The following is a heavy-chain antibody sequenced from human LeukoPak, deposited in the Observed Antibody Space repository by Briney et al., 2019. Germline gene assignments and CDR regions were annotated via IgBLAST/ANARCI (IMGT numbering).Heavy chain of an antibody. Sequence: GGSLRLSCAASGFTFSSYAMSWVRQAPGKGLEWVSLIYSGGGTYYADSVKGRFTISRDNSKNTLYLQMNSLRAEDTAVYYCARAGGLRIAVAPIDCWGQGALVTVSS. V-gene: IGHV3-53*01. CDR2: IYSGGGT. D-gene: IGHD6-19*01. CDR3: ARAGGLRIAVAPIDC. J-gene: IGHJ4*02. CDR1: GFTFSSYA.